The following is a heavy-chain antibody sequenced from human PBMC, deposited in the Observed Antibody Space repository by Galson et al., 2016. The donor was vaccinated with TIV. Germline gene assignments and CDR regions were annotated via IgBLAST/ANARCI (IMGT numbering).Heavy chain of an antibody. D-gene: IGHD1-7*01. J-gene: IGHJ4*02. Sequence: SLRLSCAASGFTFSSYTSHWVRQTPGKGLEWVAIISHDGNNKDVADSVQGRFTISRDSSKNTVYLQMNNLRPEDTALYFCTRDGRGNWKYVDYFDYWGQGTLVTVSS. CDR1: GFTFSSYT. CDR2: ISHDGNNK. CDR3: TRDGRGNWKYVDYFDY. V-gene: IGHV3-30-3*01.